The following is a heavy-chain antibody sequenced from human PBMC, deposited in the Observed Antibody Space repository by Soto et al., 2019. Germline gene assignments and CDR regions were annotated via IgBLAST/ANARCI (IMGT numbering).Heavy chain of an antibody. J-gene: IGHJ4*02. D-gene: IGHD3-10*01. CDR1: GYPFTTYY. V-gene: IGHV1-2*02. CDR3: ATDDYGIFPY. Sequence: ASVKVSCKVSGYPFTTYYIHWVRQAPGQGLEWMGWIDPRSGGTVYEQKFQGRVTMTRDTSISTVYMNLSGLTSDDTALYYCATDDYGIFPYWGQGSLVTVSS. CDR2: IDPRSGGT.